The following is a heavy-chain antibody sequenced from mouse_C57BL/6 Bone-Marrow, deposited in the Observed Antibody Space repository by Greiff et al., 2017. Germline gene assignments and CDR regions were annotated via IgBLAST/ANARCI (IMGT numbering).Heavy chain of an antibody. CDR1: GYTFTSYW. CDR2: IDPSDSYT. D-gene: IGHD2-12*01. CDR3: AREEYDTTDFDY. Sequence: QVQLQQPGAELVRPGTSVKLSCKASGYTFTSYWMHWVKQRPGQGLEWIGVIDPSDSYTNYNQKFKGKATLTVDTSSSTAYMQLSSLTSEDSAVYDCAREEYDTTDFDYWGQGTTLTVSS. J-gene: IGHJ2*01. V-gene: IGHV1-59*01.